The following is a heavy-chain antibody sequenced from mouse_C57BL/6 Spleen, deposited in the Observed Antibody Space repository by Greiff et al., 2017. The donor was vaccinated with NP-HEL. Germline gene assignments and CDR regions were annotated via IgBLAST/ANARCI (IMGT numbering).Heavy chain of an antibody. J-gene: IGHJ4*01. CDR1: GYTFTDYN. D-gene: IGHD2-5*01. Sequence: EVQLQQSGPELVKPGASVKIPCKASGYTFTDYNMDWVKQSHGKSLEWIGDINPNNGGTIYNQKFKGKATMTVDKSSSTAYMELRSLTSEDTAVYYCAKGYSNNDYYAMDYWGQGTSVTVSS. V-gene: IGHV1-18*01. CDR3: AKGYSNNDYYAMDY. CDR2: INPNNGGT.